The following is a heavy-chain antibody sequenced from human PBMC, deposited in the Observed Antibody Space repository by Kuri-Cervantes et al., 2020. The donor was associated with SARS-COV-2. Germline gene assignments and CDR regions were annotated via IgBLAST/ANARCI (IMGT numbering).Heavy chain of an antibody. J-gene: IGHJ4*02. CDR1: GYTFTSYD. D-gene: IGHD4-17*01. Sequence: ASVKVSCKASGYTFTSYDINWVRQATGQGLEWMGWMNPNSGNTGYAQKFQGRVTMTRNTSISTAYMELGSLRSEDTAVYYCARGLLRRPSTTMPYWGQGTLVTVSS. CDR2: MNPNSGNT. V-gene: IGHV1-8*01. CDR3: ARGLLRRPSTTMPY.